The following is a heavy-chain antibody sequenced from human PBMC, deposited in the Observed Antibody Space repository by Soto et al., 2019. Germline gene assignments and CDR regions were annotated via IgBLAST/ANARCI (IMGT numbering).Heavy chain of an antibody. V-gene: IGHV3-21*06. Sequence: EVQVVESGGGVVKPGGSLTLSCNFTFSMYSMNWVRQAPGKGLEWVASISSGAAYIRYAGSVQGRFTISRDNDKNTVSLQMSSLRVEDTAVYFCTRDEGGSYDSWFHPWGQGTQVTVSA. CDR3: TRDEGGSYDSWFHP. CDR1: TFSMYS. J-gene: IGHJ5*02. CDR2: ISSGAAYI. D-gene: IGHD1-26*01.